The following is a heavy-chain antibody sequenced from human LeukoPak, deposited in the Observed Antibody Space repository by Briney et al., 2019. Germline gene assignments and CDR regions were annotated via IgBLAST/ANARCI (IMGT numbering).Heavy chain of an antibody. D-gene: IGHD5-18*01. V-gene: IGHV4-39*01. CDR1: GGSISSSSYY. CDR2: IYYSGST. CDR3: ARTVQGYSYGYYFDY. J-gene: IGHJ4*02. Sequence: SETLSLTCTVSGGSISSSSYYWGWIRQPPGKGLEWIGSIYYSGSTYYNPSLKSRVTISVGTSKNQFSLKLSSVTAADTAVYYCARTVQGYSYGYYFDYWGQGTLVTVSS.